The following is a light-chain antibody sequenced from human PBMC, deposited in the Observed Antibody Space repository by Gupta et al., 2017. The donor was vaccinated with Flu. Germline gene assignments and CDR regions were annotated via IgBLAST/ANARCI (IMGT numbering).Light chain of an antibody. Sequence: SPLTQPRPLSGSPGQSVTISCTGTSSAVGGYNYISWYQQHPGKAPKLMIYDVSKRPSEVPDGFSGAKSGNTASLTIAGREDEDEADDYCGSDAGTVVFGGGTKLTVL. V-gene: IGLV2-11*01. CDR2: DVS. CDR3: GSDAGTVV. CDR1: SSAVGGYNY. J-gene: IGLJ2*01.